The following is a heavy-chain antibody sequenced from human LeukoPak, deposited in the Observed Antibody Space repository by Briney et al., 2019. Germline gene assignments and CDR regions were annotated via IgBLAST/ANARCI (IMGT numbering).Heavy chain of an antibody. CDR1: GGSISSGIYS. J-gene: IGHJ4*02. D-gene: IGHD7-27*01. CDR2: MYYSGTT. Sequence: PSETLSLTRSVSGGSISSGIYSWGWIRQPPGKGLEWIGSMYYSGTTYYNPSLKGRVTMSVDTSKNQFSLKLSSVTAADTAVYYCARHLLAGGSIDNWDQGTLVTVSS. CDR3: ARHLLAGGSIDN. V-gene: IGHV4-39*01.